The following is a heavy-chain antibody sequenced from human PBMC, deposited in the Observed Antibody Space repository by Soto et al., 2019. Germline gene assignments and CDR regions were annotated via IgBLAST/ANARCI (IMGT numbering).Heavy chain of an antibody. V-gene: IGHV3-7*01. Sequence: GGALRLSCSASGVTLSSYQMNWVRQAPGKGLEWVANIKQDGSEKYYVDSVKGRFTISRDNAKNSLYLEMNSLRAEDTAVYYCARVAPYYYGSGSYYFDYWGQGTLVTVSS. CDR2: IKQDGSEK. CDR3: ARVAPYYYGSGSYYFDY. J-gene: IGHJ4*02. D-gene: IGHD3-10*01. CDR1: GVTLSSYQ.